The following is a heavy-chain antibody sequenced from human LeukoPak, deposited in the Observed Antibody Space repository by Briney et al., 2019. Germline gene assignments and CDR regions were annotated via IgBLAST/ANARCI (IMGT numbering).Heavy chain of an antibody. CDR2: IYYSGST. V-gene: IGHV4-59*11. D-gene: IGHD6-13*01. J-gene: IGHJ4*02. Sequence: SETLSLTCTVSGGSISSHYWSWIRQPPGKGLEWIGYIYYSGSTNYNPSLKSRVTISVDTSKNQFSLKLSSVTAADTAVYYCARPNRRRYSSSWSPFDYWGQGTLVTVSS. CDR3: ARPNRRRYSSSWSPFDY. CDR1: GGSISSHY.